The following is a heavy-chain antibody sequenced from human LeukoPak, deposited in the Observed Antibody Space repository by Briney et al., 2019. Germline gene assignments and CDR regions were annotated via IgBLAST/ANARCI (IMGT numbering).Heavy chain of an antibody. J-gene: IGHJ6*03. Sequence: PSETLSLTCTVSGGSISSSGYYWGWIRQPPGKGLEWIGSSYYSGSTYYNPSLKSRVTISVDTSKNQFSLKLTSVTAADTAVYYCARISGSYYVYYYYMDVWGKGTTVTVSS. D-gene: IGHD1-26*01. V-gene: IGHV4-39*07. CDR1: GGSISSSGYY. CDR3: ARISGSYYVYYYYMDV. CDR2: SYYSGST.